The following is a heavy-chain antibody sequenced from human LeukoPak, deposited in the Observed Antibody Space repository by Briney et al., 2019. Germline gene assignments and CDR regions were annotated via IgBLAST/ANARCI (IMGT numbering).Heavy chain of an antibody. V-gene: IGHV1-8*01. CDR3: ARDRAVTNDFDY. CDR1: GYTFTSYD. D-gene: IGHD4-17*01. Sequence: ASVKVSCKASGYTFTSYDINWVRQATGQGLEWMGWMNPNSGNTGYPQKFQGRVTMTRNTSISTAYMELSSLRSEDTAVYYCARDRAVTNDFDYWGQGTLVTVSS. J-gene: IGHJ4*02. CDR2: MNPNSGNT.